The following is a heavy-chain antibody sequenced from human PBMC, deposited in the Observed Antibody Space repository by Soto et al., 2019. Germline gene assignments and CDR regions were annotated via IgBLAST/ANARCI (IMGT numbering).Heavy chain of an antibody. V-gene: IGHV4-39*01. Sequence: PSETLSLTCTVSGGSISSGGYYWSWIRQHPGKGLEWIGAISYGGSTYHNPSLRSRVTISVDTSKSQFSLDLTSVTAADTAVYYCARHRRETGTYAQPLDYWGQGTLVTVSS. CDR1: GGSISSGGYY. D-gene: IGHD1-1*01. J-gene: IGHJ4*02. CDR3: ARHRRETGTYAQPLDY. CDR2: ISYGGST.